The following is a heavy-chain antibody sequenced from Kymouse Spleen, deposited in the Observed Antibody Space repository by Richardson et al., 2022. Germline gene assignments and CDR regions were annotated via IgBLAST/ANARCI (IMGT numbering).Heavy chain of an antibody. D-gene: IGHD3-10*01. CDR3: ARKGWFGEPYDAFDI. J-gene: IGHJ3*02. CDR2: INHSGST. CDR1: GGSFSGYY. V-gene: IGHV4-34*01. Sequence: QVQLQQWGAGLLKPSETLSLTCAVYGGSFSGYYWSWIRQPPGKGLEWIGEINHSGSTNYNPSLKSRVTISVDTSKNQFSLKLSSVTAADTAVYYCARKGWFGEPYDAFDIWGQGTMVTVSS.